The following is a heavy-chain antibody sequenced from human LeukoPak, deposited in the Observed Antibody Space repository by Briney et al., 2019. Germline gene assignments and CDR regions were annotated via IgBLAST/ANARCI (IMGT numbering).Heavy chain of an antibody. D-gene: IGHD3-10*01. CDR3: ARAWGSGSYEGYYFDY. V-gene: IGHV4-31*03. J-gene: IGHJ4*02. CDR1: GGSISSGGYF. Sequence: SQTLSLTCTVSGGSISSGGYFWSWIRQHPGKGLEWIGYIYYSGSTYYNPSLKSRVTISVDTSKNQFSLKLSSVTAADTAVYYCARAWGSGSYEGYYFDYWGQGTLVTVSS. CDR2: IYYSGST.